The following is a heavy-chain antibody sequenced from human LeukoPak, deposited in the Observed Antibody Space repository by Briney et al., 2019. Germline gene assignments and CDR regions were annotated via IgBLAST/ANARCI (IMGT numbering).Heavy chain of an antibody. J-gene: IGHJ3*02. CDR2: ISGSGGST. CDR1: GFTFSSYA. CDR3: ASHEGMATYSGAFDI. D-gene: IGHD5-24*01. Sequence: TGGSLRLSCAASGFTFSSYAMSWVRQAPGKGLEWVSAISGSGGSTYYADSVKGRFTISRDNSKNTLYLQMNSLRAEDTAVYYCASHEGMATYSGAFDIWGQGTMVTVSS. V-gene: IGHV3-23*01.